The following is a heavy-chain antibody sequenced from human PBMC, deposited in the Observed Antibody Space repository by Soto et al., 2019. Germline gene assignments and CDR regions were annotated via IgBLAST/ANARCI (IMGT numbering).Heavy chain of an antibody. CDR3: ASGALWFGELLGFHYYYGMDV. CDR2: INHSGST. Sequence: PSETLSLTCAVYGGSFSGYYWSWIRQPPGKGLEWIGEINHSGSTNYNPSLKSRVTISVDTSKNQFSLKLSSVTAADTAVYYCASGALWFGELLGFHYYYGMDVWGQGTTVTSP. J-gene: IGHJ6*02. D-gene: IGHD3-10*01. CDR1: GGSFSGYY. V-gene: IGHV4-34*01.